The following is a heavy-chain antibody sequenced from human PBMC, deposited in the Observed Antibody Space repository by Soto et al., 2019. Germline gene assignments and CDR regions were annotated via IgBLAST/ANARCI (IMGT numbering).Heavy chain of an antibody. CDR1: GYTFTSYY. CDR2: INPSGGST. D-gene: IGHD3-22*01. V-gene: IGHV1-46*01. Sequence: ASVKVSCKASGYTFTSYYVHWVRQAPGQGLEWMGIINPSGGSTSYAQKFQGRVTMTRDTSTSTVYMELSSLRSEDTAVYYCASTKYDSSAYYYWYLGLWGRGTLVTVSS. J-gene: IGHJ2*01. CDR3: ASTKYDSSAYYYWYLGL.